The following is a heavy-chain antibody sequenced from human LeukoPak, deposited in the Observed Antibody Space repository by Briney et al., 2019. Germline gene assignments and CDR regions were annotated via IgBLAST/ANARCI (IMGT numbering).Heavy chain of an antibody. J-gene: IGHJ4*02. CDR3: ARQLFAFGFRHFDR. Sequence: SETLSLTCTVSGGSISTYYWGWIRQPPGKGLEWIGYIYYSGITKYNPSLKSRVTISVDTSKNQFSLKLTSVAAADTAVYYCARQLFAFGFRHFDRWGQGTLVTVSS. V-gene: IGHV4-59*08. CDR1: GGSISTYY. D-gene: IGHD2-21*01. CDR2: IYYSGIT.